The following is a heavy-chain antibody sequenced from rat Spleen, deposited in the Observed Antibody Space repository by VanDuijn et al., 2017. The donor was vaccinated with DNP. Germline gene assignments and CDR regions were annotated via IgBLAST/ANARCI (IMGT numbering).Heavy chain of an antibody. CDR2: IVYDGSRT. D-gene: IGHD4-3*01. J-gene: IGHJ4*01. V-gene: IGHV5S10*01. CDR1: GFTFSDYH. Sequence: EVQLVESGGGLVQPGRSLKLSCAASGFTFSDYHMVWVRQAPKKGLEWVATIVYDGSRTYYRDSVKGRFTISRDNAESTLYFQMDSLRSEDTATYYCTSPVPSGHYVMDAWGQGTSVTVSS. CDR3: TSPVPSGHYVMDA.